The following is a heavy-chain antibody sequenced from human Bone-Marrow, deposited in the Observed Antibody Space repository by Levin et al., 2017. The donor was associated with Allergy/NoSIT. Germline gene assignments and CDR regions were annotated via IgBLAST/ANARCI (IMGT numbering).Heavy chain of an antibody. J-gene: IGHJ4*02. CDR1: GFSVSSNY. D-gene: IGHD3-22*01. CDR3: ARLDLITRIDD. V-gene: IGHV3-53*05. CDR2: IYSGGST. Sequence: GGSLRLSCAASGFSVSSNYMSWVRQAPGKGLEWVSVIYSGGSTYYADSVKGRLTISRDNSKNTVYLQMNSLRAEDTAVYYCARLDLITRIDDWGQGTLVTVSS.